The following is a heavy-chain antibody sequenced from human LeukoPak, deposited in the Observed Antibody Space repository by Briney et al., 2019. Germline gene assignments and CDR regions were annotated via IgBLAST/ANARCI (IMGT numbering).Heavy chain of an antibody. Sequence: SETLSLTCTVSGGSISSYYWSWIRQPPGKGLEWIGYIYYSGSTNYNPSLKSRVTISVDTSKNQFSLKLSSVTAADTAVYYCARDCGGDCYTIFDYWGQGTLVTVSS. J-gene: IGHJ4*02. CDR2: IYYSGST. CDR3: ARDCGGDCYTIFDY. D-gene: IGHD2-21*01. CDR1: GGSISSYY. V-gene: IGHV4-59*12.